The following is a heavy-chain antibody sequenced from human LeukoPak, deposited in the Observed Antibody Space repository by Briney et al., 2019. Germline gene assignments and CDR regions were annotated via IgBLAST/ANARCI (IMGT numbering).Heavy chain of an antibody. Sequence: PGGSLRLSCAASGFTFSSYSMNWVRQAPGKGLEWVSSIKRGGGDPFYADSVKGRFTISRDNSKNTLFLQLNSLRAEDSAVYYCAKGGHDFNPFYWWGQGTLVTVSS. CDR1: GFTFSSYS. CDR3: AKGGHDFNPFYW. V-gene: IGHV3-23*01. J-gene: IGHJ4*02. D-gene: IGHD2-21*02. CDR2: IKRGGGDP.